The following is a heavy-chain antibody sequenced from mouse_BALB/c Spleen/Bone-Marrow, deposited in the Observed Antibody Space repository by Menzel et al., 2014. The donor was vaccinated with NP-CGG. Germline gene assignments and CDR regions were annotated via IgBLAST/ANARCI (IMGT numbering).Heavy chain of an antibody. CDR1: GFELXRYW. D-gene: IGHD1-2*01. J-gene: IGHJ3*01. Sequence: EVQLVESGGGLVQPGGSLKLSCTASGFELXRYWMSWVRQAPGKGLEWIGEINPNSRTINYTPSLKERFIISRDNAKNTLYLQMSKVRSEDTALYFCASCGYYGGLAYWGQGTLVTVSA. CDR2: INPNSRTI. CDR3: ASCGYYGGLAY. V-gene: IGHV4-1*02.